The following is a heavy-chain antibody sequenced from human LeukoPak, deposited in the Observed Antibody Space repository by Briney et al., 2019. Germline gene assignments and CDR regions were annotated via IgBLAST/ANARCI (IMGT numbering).Heavy chain of an antibody. CDR3: ARTSSGWYYFDY. Sequence: SETLSLTCAVYGGSFSGYYWSWIRQPPGKGLEWIGEIDHSGSTNYNPSLKSRVTISVDTSKNQFSLKLSSVTAADTAVYYCARTSSGWYYFDYWGQGTLVTVSS. V-gene: IGHV4-34*01. D-gene: IGHD6-19*01. CDR1: GGSFSGYY. J-gene: IGHJ4*02. CDR2: IDHSGST.